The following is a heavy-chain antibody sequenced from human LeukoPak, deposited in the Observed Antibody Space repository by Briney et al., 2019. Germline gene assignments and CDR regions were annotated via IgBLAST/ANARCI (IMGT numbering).Heavy chain of an antibody. Sequence: RPSQTLSLTCAVSGGSISSGGYSWSWIRQPPGKGLEWIGYIYHSGSTYYNPSLKSRVTISVDRSKNQISLKLSSVTAADTAVYYCARTSIAARRANAFDIWGQGTMVTVSS. CDR3: ARTSIAARRANAFDI. V-gene: IGHV4-30-2*01. J-gene: IGHJ3*02. CDR2: IYHSGST. D-gene: IGHD6-6*01. CDR1: GGSISSGGYS.